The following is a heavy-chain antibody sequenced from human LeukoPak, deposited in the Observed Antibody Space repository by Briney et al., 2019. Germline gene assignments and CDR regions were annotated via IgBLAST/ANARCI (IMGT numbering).Heavy chain of an antibody. CDR2: IKKDGSEK. Sequence: GGSLRLSCAASGFTFSSYWMSWVRQAPGKGLEWVANIKKDGSEKYYVDSVKGRFTISRDNAKNSLYLQMNSLRAEDTAVYYCARDRTLAVAGTVDYWGQGTLVTVSS. CDR3: ARDRTLAVAGTVDY. CDR1: GFTFSSYW. J-gene: IGHJ4*02. D-gene: IGHD6-19*01. V-gene: IGHV3-7*01.